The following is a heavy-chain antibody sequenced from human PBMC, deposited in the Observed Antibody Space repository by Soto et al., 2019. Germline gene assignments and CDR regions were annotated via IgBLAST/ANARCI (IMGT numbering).Heavy chain of an antibody. Sequence: SETLSLTCAFYGVSSSGHYWNLIRQPPGKGLEWIGEINHSGRTNYNPSLKSRVTISVDTSKNQFSLNLGSVTAADTAVYYCARGNIAAALVYWGQGTLVTVSS. CDR1: GVSSSGHY. CDR3: ARGNIAAALVY. CDR2: INHSGRT. D-gene: IGHD6-13*01. V-gene: IGHV4-34*01. J-gene: IGHJ4*02.